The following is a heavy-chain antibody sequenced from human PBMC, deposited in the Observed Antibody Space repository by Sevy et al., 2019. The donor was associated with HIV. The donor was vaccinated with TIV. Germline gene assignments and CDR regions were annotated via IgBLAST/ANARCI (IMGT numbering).Heavy chain of an antibody. V-gene: IGHV1-18*01. CDR1: GYTFSNYG. Sequence: ASVKVSCKASGYTFSNYGISWVRQAPGQGLEWMGWISPFNNKTNYAQKFQGRVSLTSDTSATTAYMEVTSLRSDDTAVYYWARDRVHDWGEGWFDPWGQGTLVTVSS. CDR2: ISPFNNKT. D-gene: IGHD2-21*01. CDR3: ARDRVHDWGEGWFDP. J-gene: IGHJ5*02.